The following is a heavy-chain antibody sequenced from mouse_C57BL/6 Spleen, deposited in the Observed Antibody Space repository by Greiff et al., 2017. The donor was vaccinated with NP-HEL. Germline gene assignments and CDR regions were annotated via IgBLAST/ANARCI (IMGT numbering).Heavy chain of an antibody. CDR1: GYTFTSYW. D-gene: IGHD1-1*01. CDR3: SRNYYGSSYVFDY. Sequence: QVQLQQPGAELVKPGASVKMSCKASGYTFTSYWITWVKQRPGQGLEWIGDIYPGSGSTNYNEKFKSKATLTVDTSSSTAYMQLSSLTSEDSAVYYLSRNYYGSSYVFDYWGQGTTLTVSS. V-gene: IGHV1-55*01. J-gene: IGHJ2*01. CDR2: IYPGSGST.